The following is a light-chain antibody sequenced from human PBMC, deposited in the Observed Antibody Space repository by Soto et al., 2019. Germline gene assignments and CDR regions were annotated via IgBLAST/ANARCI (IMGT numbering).Light chain of an antibody. CDR3: QKYNNWPPIT. CDR2: GAS. Sequence: EVVMTQSPATLSVSPGERATLSCRASESVRSYLAWYQQKPGQAPRLLIYGASTRATGIPARFSGSGSGTEFTLTISSLQSEDFAIYYCQKYNNWPPITFGQGTRLEIK. V-gene: IGKV3-15*01. J-gene: IGKJ5*01. CDR1: ESVRSY.